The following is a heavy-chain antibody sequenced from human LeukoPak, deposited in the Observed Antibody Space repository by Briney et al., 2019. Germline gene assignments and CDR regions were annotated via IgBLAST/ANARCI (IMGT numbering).Heavy chain of an antibody. CDR2: FDPEDGET. CDR1: GYTLTELS. Sequence: ASVTVSCTVSGYTLTELSMHWVRQAPGKGLEWMGGFDPEDGETIYAQKFQGRVTMTEDTSTDTAYMELSGLRSEDTAVYYCATGRLYYDRRGYYENDAFDLWGHGTRVTVTS. V-gene: IGHV1-24*01. CDR3: ATGRLYYDRRGYYENDAFDL. D-gene: IGHD3-22*01. J-gene: IGHJ3*01.